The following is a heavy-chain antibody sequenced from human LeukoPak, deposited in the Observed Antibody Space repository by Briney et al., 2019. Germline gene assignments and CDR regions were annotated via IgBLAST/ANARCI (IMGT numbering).Heavy chain of an antibody. J-gene: IGHJ6*02. CDR3: ARGQLYGDNREASYSYHYGMDV. Sequence: GRSLRLSCEASGFIFSSYSMHWVRQAPGKGLEWVAVIWYDGSYKYHVDSVKGRFTISRDNSKNTLYLQMNSLRVDDTAVYYCARGQLYGDNREASYSYHYGMDVWGQGTTVTAPS. V-gene: IGHV3-33*01. CDR1: GFIFSSYS. CDR2: IWYDGSYK. D-gene: IGHD4-23*01.